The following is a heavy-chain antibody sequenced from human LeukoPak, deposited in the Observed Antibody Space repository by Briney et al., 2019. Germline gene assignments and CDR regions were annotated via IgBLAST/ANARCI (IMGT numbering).Heavy chain of an antibody. D-gene: IGHD3-22*01. CDR3: ASHEKYDSSGYDY. CDR2: IYPGDSDT. J-gene: IGHJ4*02. Sequence: GESLQISCQGSGYSFTSYWIGWVRQLPGKGLEWMGIIYPGDSDTRYSPSFQGQVTISADKSISTAYLQWSSLKASDTAMYYCASHEKYDSSGYDYWGQGTLVTVSS. V-gene: IGHV5-51*01. CDR1: GYSFTSYW.